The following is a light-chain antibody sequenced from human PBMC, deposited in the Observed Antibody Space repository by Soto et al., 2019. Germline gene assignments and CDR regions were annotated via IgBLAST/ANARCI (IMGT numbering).Light chain of an antibody. J-gene: IGLJ2*01. CDR1: SSNIGAGYD. V-gene: IGLV1-40*01. CDR3: QSYDSSGFVV. CDR2: GNT. Sequence: QSVLTQPPSVSGAPGQRVTISCTGSSSNIGAGYDVHWYQQLPGTAPKLLIYGNTNRPSGVPDRFSGSKSGTSASLAIIGLQAEDEADYYCQSYDSSGFVVFGGGTKLTVL.